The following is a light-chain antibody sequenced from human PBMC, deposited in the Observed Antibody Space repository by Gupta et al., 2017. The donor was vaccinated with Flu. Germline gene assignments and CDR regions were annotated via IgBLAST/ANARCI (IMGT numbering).Light chain of an antibody. CDR1: QSVLYSSNNKNY. J-gene: IGKJ1*01. V-gene: IGKV4-1*01. CDR2: WAS. Sequence: DIVMTQSPDSLAVSLGERATINCKPSQSVLYSSNNKNYLAWYQQKPGQPPKLLIYWASTRESGVPDRFSGSGSGTDFTLTISSLQAEDVAVYYCQQDYSTPRQAFGQGTKVEIK. CDR3: QQDYSTPRQA.